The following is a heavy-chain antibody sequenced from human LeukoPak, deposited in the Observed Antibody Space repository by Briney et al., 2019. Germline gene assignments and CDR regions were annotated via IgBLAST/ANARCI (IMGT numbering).Heavy chain of an antibody. Sequence: GGSLRLSCAASGFTFSSYAMHWVRQAPGKGLEWVAVISYDGSSKYYADSVKGRFTISRDNSKNTLYLQMNSLRAEDTAVYYCARDREGYFDYWGQGTLVTVSS. J-gene: IGHJ4*02. V-gene: IGHV3-30-3*01. CDR1: GFTFSSYA. CDR2: ISYDGSSK. CDR3: ARDREGYFDY.